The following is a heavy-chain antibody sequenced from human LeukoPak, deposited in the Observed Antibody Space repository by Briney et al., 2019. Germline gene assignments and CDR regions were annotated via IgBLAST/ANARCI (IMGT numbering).Heavy chain of an antibody. J-gene: IGHJ4*02. V-gene: IGHV1-69*13. CDR2: IIPIFGTA. D-gene: IGHD5-12*01. CDR3: ARRVLRRGYSGYGGLDY. CDR1: GGTFISYA. Sequence: SVKVSWKASGGTFISYAVSWVRQAPGQGLEWMGGIIPIFGTADYAQKFQGRVTITADESTSTVYMELSSLRSEDTAVYYCARRVLRRGYSGYGGLDYWGQGTLVTVSS.